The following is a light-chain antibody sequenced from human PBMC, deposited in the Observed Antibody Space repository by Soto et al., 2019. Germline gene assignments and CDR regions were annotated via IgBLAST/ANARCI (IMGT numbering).Light chain of an antibody. V-gene: IGLV2-8*01. J-gene: IGLJ2*01. CDR3: SSYAGSNTVV. Sequence: QSALTQPPSASGSPGQSVTISCTGTSSDVGGYNYVSWYQQHPGKAPKVMIYEVSKRPSGVPDRFSGSKSGNTASLTVSGLQAEDEGDYYCSSYAGSNTVVFGGGTKLTVL. CDR2: EVS. CDR1: SSDVGGYNY.